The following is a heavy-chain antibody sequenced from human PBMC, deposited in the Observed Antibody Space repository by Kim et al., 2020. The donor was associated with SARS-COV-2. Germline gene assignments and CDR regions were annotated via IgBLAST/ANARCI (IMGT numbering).Heavy chain of an antibody. D-gene: IGHD2-2*01. CDR3: SPNANFVY. V-gene: IGHV3-23*01. CDR2: ISGTRVT. J-gene: IGHJ4*02. CDR1: GFIFSNNV. Sequence: GGSLRLSCAASGFIFSNNVMSWVRQAPGKGLAWVPSISGTRVTYYSDSSEGRLTITSKNYKKTVFLQMNSRRTVDTAEYYYSPNANFVYWGEEILATVPS.